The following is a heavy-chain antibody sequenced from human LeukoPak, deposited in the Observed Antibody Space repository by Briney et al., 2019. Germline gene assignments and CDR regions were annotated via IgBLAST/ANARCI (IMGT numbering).Heavy chain of an antibody. D-gene: IGHD2-21*02. V-gene: IGHV2-5*02. Sequence: SGPTLVKPTQTLTLTCTFSGFSLTTSGVGVGWIRQPPGKALEWLALIYWDGDQRYSPSLNNRLTVTKDTSKDQVILTMTNMDPVDTGTYYCAHSPEYCGADCYSNFDYWGQGTLVTVSS. CDR2: IYWDGDQ. CDR1: GFSLTTSGVG. J-gene: IGHJ4*02. CDR3: AHSPEYCGADCYSNFDY.